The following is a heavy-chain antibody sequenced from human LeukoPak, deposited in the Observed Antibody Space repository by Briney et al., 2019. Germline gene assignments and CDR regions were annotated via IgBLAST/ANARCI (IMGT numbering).Heavy chain of an antibody. J-gene: IGHJ2*01. CDR1: GFTFSDYR. D-gene: IGHD3-22*01. Sequence: GGALRLSCEASGFTFSDYRMHWVRHAPGKGRVGVSHTNSDGSSTNYADSVKGRFTISRDNAKNTLYLQMNRLRAEDTAVYYCARVMYYYDSSGYYHYWYFDLWGRGTLVTVSS. V-gene: IGHV3-74*01. CDR3: ARVMYYYDSSGYYHYWYFDL. CDR2: TNSDGSST.